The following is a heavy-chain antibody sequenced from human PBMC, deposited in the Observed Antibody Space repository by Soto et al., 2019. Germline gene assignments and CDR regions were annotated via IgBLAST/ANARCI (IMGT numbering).Heavy chain of an antibody. D-gene: IGHD4-17*01. J-gene: IGHJ6*02. Sequence: PGGSLRLSCAASGFTFSSYGMHWVRQAPGKELEWVAVIWYDGSNKYYADSGKGRFTISRDNSKNTLYLQMNSLRAEDTAVYYCARVSYGGNTLLDYYYYGMDVWGQGTTVTVSS. CDR3: ARVSYGGNTLLDYYYYGMDV. CDR2: IWYDGSNK. V-gene: IGHV3-33*01. CDR1: GFTFSSYG.